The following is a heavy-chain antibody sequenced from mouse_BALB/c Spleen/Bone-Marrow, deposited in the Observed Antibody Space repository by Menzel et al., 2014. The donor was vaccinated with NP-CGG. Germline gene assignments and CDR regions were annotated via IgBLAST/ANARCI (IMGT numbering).Heavy chain of an antibody. CDR1: GYTFTSYT. D-gene: IGHD1-1*01. CDR2: INPSSGYT. V-gene: IGHV1-4*01. Sequence: VQLQQSGAELARPGASVKMSCKASGYTFTSYTMHWVKQRPGQGLEWIGYINPSSGYTNYNQKFKDKATLTADKSSSTAYMQPSSLTSEDSAVYYCSRETPYYGSTYWYFDVWGAGTTVTVSS. J-gene: IGHJ1*01. CDR3: SRETPYYGSTYWYFDV.